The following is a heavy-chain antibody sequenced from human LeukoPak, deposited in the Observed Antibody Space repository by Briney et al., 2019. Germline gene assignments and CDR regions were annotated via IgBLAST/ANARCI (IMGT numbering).Heavy chain of an antibody. CDR3: ARGTRFGAASDTGY. Sequence: GSVKVSCKASGYTFTDYYLHWVRQAPGQGLEWMGWINPKSGGTNYAQKLQGRVTMTRDTAISTIYMDLSRLISDDTAVYYCARGTRFGAASDTGYWGQGTLVTVSS. D-gene: IGHD6-13*01. CDR1: GYTFTDYY. J-gene: IGHJ4*02. CDR2: INPKSGGT. V-gene: IGHV1-2*02.